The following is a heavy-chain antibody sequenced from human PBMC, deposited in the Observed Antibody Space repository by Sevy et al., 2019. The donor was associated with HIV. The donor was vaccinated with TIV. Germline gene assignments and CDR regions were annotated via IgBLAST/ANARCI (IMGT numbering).Heavy chain of an antibody. Sequence: GGSLRLSCEASGFTFSSYEMKWVRQAPGKGLEWVSYISSSGSTISYADSVKGRFTISRDNAKNSVSLQMNSLRAEDTAVYYCATSGGVTDYGLDVWGQGTTVTVSS. J-gene: IGHJ6*02. V-gene: IGHV3-48*03. CDR1: GFTFSSYE. D-gene: IGHD3-16*01. CDR2: ISSSGSTI. CDR3: ATSGGVTDYGLDV.